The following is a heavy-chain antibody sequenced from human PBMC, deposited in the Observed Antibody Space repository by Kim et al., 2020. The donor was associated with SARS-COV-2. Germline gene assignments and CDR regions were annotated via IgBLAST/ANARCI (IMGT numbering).Heavy chain of an antibody. J-gene: IGHJ6*02. D-gene: IGHD3-16*01. V-gene: IGHV3-53*01. CDR3: ASLRGYGMDV. CDR2: GTT. Sequence: GTTYYADSLKGRFTISRDKPRNTLYLQLNSLSAEDTAGFYCASLRGYGMDVWGQGTTVTVSS.